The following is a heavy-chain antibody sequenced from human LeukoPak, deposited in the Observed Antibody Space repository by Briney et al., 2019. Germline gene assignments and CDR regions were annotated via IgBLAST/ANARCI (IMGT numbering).Heavy chain of an antibody. V-gene: IGHV1-2*02. J-gene: IGHJ6*03. CDR1: GYTFTGYY. CDR2: INPNSGGT. Sequence: ASVKVSCKASGYTFTGYYMHWVRQAPGQGLEWMGWINPNSGGTNYAQKFQGRVTMTRDTSISTAYMELSRLRSDDTAVYYCARDWYVVVPANMDVWGKGTTVTVSS. D-gene: IGHD2-2*01. CDR3: ARDWYVVVPANMDV.